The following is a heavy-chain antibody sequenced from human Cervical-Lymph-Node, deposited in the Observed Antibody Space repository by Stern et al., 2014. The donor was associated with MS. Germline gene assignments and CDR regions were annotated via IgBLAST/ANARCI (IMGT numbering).Heavy chain of an antibody. D-gene: IGHD3-22*01. J-gene: IGHJ4*02. CDR2: ITNRVNDYNT. CDR1: GFSFSDHS. V-gene: IGHV3-72*01. CDR3: VRERSRFYDTTGYHQADYFDS. Sequence: VQLVESGGGLVQPGGSLRLFCAASGFSFSDHSMNWVRQAPGKGLEWVGRITNRVNDYNTDYAASVKGRFTISRDDSQNSLYLQMNSLKTEDTAVYYCVRERSRFYDTTGYHQADYFDSWGQGTLVTVSS.